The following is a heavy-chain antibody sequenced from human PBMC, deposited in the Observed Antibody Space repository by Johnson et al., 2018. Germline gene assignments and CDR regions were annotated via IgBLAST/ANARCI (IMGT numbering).Heavy chain of an antibody. Sequence: QVQLVQSGGGVVQXGRSXRLXCVASGFTLSSYAVHWVRQAPGKGLEWVAVISYDGYNKFYADSVKGRFPLSRDTSQNTLYLQMNSLRAEDTAVYYCARVPNDYGDYTDAFDIWGQGTMVTVSS. D-gene: IGHD4-17*01. J-gene: IGHJ3*02. CDR2: ISYDGYNK. V-gene: IGHV3-30-3*01. CDR1: GFTLSSYA. CDR3: ARVPNDYGDYTDAFDI.